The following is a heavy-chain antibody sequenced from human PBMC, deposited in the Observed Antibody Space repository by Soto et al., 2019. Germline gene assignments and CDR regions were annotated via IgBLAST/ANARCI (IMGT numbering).Heavy chain of an antibody. CDR3: ATHGGFDI. Sequence: EVQLLESGGGLVQPGGSLRLSCAASGFTFSTSGMSWVRQAPGKGLEGVSSISGSGDYTNYADSVKCRFTITRDNSKNTLYLQINSLTAEDTAVYYCATHGGFDIWGQGTMVAVSS. CDR2: ISGSGDYT. V-gene: IGHV3-23*01. CDR1: GFTFSTSG. D-gene: IGHD4-17*01. J-gene: IGHJ3*02.